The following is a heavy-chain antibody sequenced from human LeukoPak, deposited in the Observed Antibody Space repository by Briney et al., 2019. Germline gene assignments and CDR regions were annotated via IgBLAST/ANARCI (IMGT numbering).Heavy chain of an antibody. CDR2: ISYDGSNK. Sequence: QPGRSLRLSCAASGFTFSSYGMHWVRQAPGKGLEWVAVISYDGSNKYYADSVKGRFTISRDNSKNTLYLQMNSLRAEDTAVYYRAKDFLPFEPLYYFDYWGQGTLVTVSS. CDR3: AKDFLPFEPLYYFDY. J-gene: IGHJ4*02. CDR1: GFTFSSYG. D-gene: IGHD1-14*01. V-gene: IGHV3-30*18.